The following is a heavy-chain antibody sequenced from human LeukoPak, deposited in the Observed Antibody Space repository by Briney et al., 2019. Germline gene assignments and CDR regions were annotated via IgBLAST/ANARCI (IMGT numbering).Heavy chain of an antibody. CDR1: GFTFSSYA. D-gene: IGHD1-26*01. CDR3: ARGRRQGYYDFDY. V-gene: IGHV3-30*04. J-gene: IGHJ4*02. CDR2: ISYDGSNK. Sequence: GGSLRLSCAASGFTFSSYAMHWVRQAPGKGLEWGAVISYDGSNKYYADSVKGRFTISRDNSKNTLYLQMNSLRAEDTAVYYCARGRRQGYYDFDYWGQGTLVTVSS.